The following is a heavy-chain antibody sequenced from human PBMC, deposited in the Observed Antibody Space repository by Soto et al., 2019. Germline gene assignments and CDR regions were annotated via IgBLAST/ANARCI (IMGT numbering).Heavy chain of an antibody. D-gene: IGHD3-9*01. CDR1: GGSIRTSNHY. CDR2: IYYSGNT. CDR3: ATGKPEYDIVTERRYFDL. Sequence: QLQLQESGPGLVKPLETLSLSCIVSGGSIRTSNHYWGWIRQPPGKGLEWIGSIYYSGNTNYNPSLKSRVAISVDTSKIQFSLKVTSVTAADTAVYYCATGKPEYDIVTERRYFDLWGRGTLVTVSS. V-gene: IGHV4-39*01. J-gene: IGHJ2*01.